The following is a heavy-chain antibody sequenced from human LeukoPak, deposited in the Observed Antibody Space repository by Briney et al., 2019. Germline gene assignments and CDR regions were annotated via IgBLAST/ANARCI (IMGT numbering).Heavy chain of an antibody. Sequence: PGGSLRLSCVASGFTFSSHRMSWVRQAPGKGLEWVADIKQDGSEQNYVDSVRGRFTISRDNGKNSLYLQMNSLRAEDTAVYYCAELGIAMIGGVWGKGTTVTISS. CDR1: GFTFSSHR. D-gene: IGHD3-10*02. CDR2: IKQDGSEQ. CDR3: AELGIAMIGGV. V-gene: IGHV3-7*01. J-gene: IGHJ6*04.